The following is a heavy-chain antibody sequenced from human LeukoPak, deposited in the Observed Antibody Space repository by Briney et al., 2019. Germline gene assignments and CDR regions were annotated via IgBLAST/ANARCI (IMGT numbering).Heavy chain of an antibody. Sequence: ASVKVSCKASGYTFTGYYMHWVRQAPGQGLERMGWINPNSGGTNYAQKFQGRVTMTRDTSISTAYMELSRLRSDDTAVYYCARSNYDFWSGSASLFDYWGQGTLVTVSS. V-gene: IGHV1-2*02. J-gene: IGHJ4*02. CDR1: GYTFTGYY. D-gene: IGHD3-3*01. CDR2: INPNSGGT. CDR3: ARSNYDFWSGSASLFDY.